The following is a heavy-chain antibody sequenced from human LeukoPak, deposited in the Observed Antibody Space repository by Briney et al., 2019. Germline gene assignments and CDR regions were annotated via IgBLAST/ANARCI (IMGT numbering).Heavy chain of an antibody. CDR1: GFTFSSYS. D-gene: IGHD2-8*01. CDR3: ARDEDVLMVYAIESYFDY. Sequence: GGSLRLSCAASGFTFSSYSMNWVRQAPGKGLEWVSSISSSSSYIYYADSVKGRFTISRDNAKNSLYLQMSSLRAEDTAVYYCARDEDVLMVYAIESYFDYWGQGTLVTVSS. J-gene: IGHJ4*02. V-gene: IGHV3-21*01. CDR2: ISSSSSYI.